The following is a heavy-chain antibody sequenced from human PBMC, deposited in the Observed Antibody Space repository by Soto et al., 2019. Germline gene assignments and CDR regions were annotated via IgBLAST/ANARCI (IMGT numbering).Heavy chain of an antibody. CDR3: AKDISSGYDEFVY. Sequence: PGVFMRVSCAAAGFTISSYGRHWVRQATGKGLEWVAVISYDGSNKYYADSVKGRFTISRDNSKNTLYLQMNSLRAEDTAVYYCAKDISSGYDEFVYWGQGTLVTVSS. D-gene: IGHD3-22*01. V-gene: IGHV3-30*18. CDR1: GFTISSYG. J-gene: IGHJ4*02. CDR2: ISYDGSNK.